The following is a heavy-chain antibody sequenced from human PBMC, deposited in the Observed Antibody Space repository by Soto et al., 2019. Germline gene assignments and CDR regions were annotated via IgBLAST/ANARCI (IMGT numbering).Heavy chain of an antibody. CDR1: GFTFSSYA. D-gene: IGHD6-19*01. CDR3: ARDLHLQEWLIIYYYYCMDV. J-gene: IGHJ6*02. CDR2: ISYDGSNK. V-gene: IGHV3-30-3*01. Sequence: QVQLVESGGGVVQPGRSLRLSCAASGFTFSSYAMHWVRQAPGKGLVWVAVISYDGSNKYYADSVKGRFTISRDNSKNTLYLQMNSLRAEDTAVYYCARDLHLQEWLIIYYYYCMDVWGQGTTVTVSS.